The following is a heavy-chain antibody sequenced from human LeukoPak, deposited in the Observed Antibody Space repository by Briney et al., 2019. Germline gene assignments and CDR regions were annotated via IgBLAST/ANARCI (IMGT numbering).Heavy chain of an antibody. J-gene: IGHJ3*02. D-gene: IGHD3-22*01. Sequence: GGSLRLSCAASGFTFSNAWVSWVRQAPGKGLEWVGRIKSKTDGGTTDYAAPVKGRFTISRDDSKNTLYLQMNNLKIEDTAVYYCTTDIPMIAAFDIWGQGTVVTVSS. CDR3: TTDIPMIAAFDI. CDR1: GFTFSNAW. CDR2: IKSKTDGGTT. V-gene: IGHV3-15*01.